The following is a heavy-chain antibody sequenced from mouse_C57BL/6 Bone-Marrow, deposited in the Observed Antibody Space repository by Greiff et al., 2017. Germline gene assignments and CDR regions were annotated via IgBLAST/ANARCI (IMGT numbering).Heavy chain of an antibody. V-gene: IGHV5-9*04. CDR1: GFTFSSYT. CDR3: ARKIYYSNSYFDY. J-gene: IGHJ2*01. Sequence: EVQLVESGGGLVKPGGSLKLSCAASGFTFSSYTMSWVRQTPEKRLQWVAAISGGGGNTYYPDSVKGRFTISRDNDKNILYLQMSSLRSEDTAMYYCARKIYYSNSYFDYGGQGTTLTVSS. D-gene: IGHD2-5*01. CDR2: ISGGGGNT.